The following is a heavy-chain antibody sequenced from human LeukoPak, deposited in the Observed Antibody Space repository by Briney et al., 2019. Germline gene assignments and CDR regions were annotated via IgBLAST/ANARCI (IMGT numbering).Heavy chain of an antibody. D-gene: IGHD2-2*01. J-gene: IGHJ5*02. CDR1: GGSFSGYY. V-gene: IGHV4-34*01. CDR2: INHSGST. CDR3: ARGSNIVVVPANWFDP. Sequence: SETLSLTCAVYGGSFSGYYWSWIRQPPGKGLEWIGEINHSGSTNYNPSLKSRVTISVDTSKNQFSLKLSSVTAADTAVYYCARGSNIVVVPANWFDPWGQGNLVTVSS.